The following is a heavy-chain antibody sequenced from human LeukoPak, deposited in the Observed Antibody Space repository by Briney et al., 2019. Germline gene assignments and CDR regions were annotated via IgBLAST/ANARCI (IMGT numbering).Heavy chain of an antibody. CDR3: ARRYCSGGSCYPGFDY. J-gene: IGHJ4*02. CDR1: GYSFTSYW. V-gene: IGHV5-51*01. CDR2: IYPGDSGT. Sequence: PGESLKISCKGSGYSFTSYWIGWVRQMPGKGLEWMGIIYPGDSGTRYSPSFQGQVTISADKSISTAYLQWSSLKASDTAMYYCARRYCSGGSCYPGFDYWGQGTLVTVSS. D-gene: IGHD2-15*01.